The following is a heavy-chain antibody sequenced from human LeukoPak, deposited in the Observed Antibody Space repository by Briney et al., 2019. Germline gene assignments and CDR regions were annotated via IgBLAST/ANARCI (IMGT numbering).Heavy chain of an antibody. J-gene: IGHJ5*02. V-gene: IGHV1-46*01. D-gene: IGHD3-3*01. CDR2: INPSGGST. Sequence: ASVKVSCKASGYTFTSYYMHWVRQAPGQGLEWMGIINPSGGSTSYAQKFQGRVTMTRDTSTSTVYMEPSSLRSEDTAVYYCARGRGGFWSGYYGGAVWFDPWGQGTLVTVSS. CDR3: ARGRGGFWSGYYGGAVWFDP. CDR1: GYTFTSYY.